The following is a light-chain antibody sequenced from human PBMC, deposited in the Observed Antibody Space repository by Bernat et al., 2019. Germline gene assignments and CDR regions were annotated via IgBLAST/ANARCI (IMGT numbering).Light chain of an antibody. Sequence: DIQLTQSPPFLSASVGDRVTITCRASQVIGIYLDWYQQKPGKAPKLLIYGASTLQTGVPSRFSGSGSGTEFTLTINNLQPEDFATFYCQRLNNFPINFGQGTRLEIK. CDR2: GAS. CDR1: QVIGIY. CDR3: QRLNNFPIN. J-gene: IGKJ5*01. V-gene: IGKV1-9*01.